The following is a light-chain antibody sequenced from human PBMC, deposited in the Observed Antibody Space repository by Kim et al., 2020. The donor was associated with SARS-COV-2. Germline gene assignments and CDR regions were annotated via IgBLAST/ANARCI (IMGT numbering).Light chain of an antibody. V-gene: IGLV1-40*01. Sequence: RVTISCTGSRSNIGAGYDVHWYQQLPGTAPKLLIYGNSNRPSGVPDRFSGSKSGTSASRAITGLQAEDEADYYCQSYDSSLSGAVFGGGTKLTVL. CDR3: QSYDSSLSGAV. CDR1: RSNIGAGYD. J-gene: IGLJ2*01. CDR2: GNS.